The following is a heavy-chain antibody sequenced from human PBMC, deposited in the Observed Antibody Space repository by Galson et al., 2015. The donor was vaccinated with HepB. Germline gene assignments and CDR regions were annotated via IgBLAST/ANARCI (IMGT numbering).Heavy chain of an antibody. Sequence: SLRLSCAASGFTVSSNYMSWVRQAPGKGLGWVSVIYSGGSTYYADSVKGRFTISRDNSKNTLYLQMNSLRAEDTAVYYCARVTSVFIVVVPAAYQGFDYWGQGTLVTVSS. J-gene: IGHJ4*02. D-gene: IGHD2-2*01. CDR1: GFTVSSNY. CDR2: IYSGGST. CDR3: ARVTSVFIVVVPAAYQGFDY. V-gene: IGHV3-66*01.